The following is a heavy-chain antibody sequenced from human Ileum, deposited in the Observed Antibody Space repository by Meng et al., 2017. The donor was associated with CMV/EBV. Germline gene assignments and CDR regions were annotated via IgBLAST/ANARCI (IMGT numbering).Heavy chain of an antibody. CDR1: GYTFTSYG. Sequence: ASVKVSCKASGYTFTSYGISWVRQAPGQGLEWMGWISAYNGNTNYAQKLQGGVTMTTDTSTSTAYMELRSLRSDDTAVYYCARGDYDFWSGYSPSWGQGTLVTVSS. J-gene: IGHJ4*02. V-gene: IGHV1-18*01. CDR2: ISAYNGNT. CDR3: ARGDYDFWSGYSPS. D-gene: IGHD3-3*01.